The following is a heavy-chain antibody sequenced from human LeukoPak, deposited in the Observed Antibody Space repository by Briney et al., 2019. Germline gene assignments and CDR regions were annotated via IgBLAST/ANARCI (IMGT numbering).Heavy chain of an antibody. J-gene: IGHJ5*02. CDR2: IYSGGST. V-gene: IGHV3-53*01. Sequence: GGSLRLSCAASGFTVSSNYMSWVRQAPGKGLEWVSVIYSGGSTYYAESVKGRCTISRDNSKNTLYLQIKSLIAEETTVDYYAGSVRDWFDPCGQGTLVTVSA. D-gene: IGHD3-10*01. CDR3: AGSVRDWFDP. CDR1: GFTVSSNY.